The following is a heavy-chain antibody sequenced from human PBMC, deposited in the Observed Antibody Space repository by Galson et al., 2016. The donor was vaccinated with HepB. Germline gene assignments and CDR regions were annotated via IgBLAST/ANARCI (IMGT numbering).Heavy chain of an antibody. V-gene: IGHV3-11*06. CDR3: ARHGNGSDGDYFDY. CDR1: GFTFSDYY. Sequence: SLRLSCAASGFTFSDYYMRWVRQAPGKGLEWLSYIGISNVYRNYAVSVKGRFTISRANAKNSLYLQMNSLRAEDTALYYCARHGNGSDGDYFDYWGQGTLVTVSS. CDR2: IGISNVYR. J-gene: IGHJ4*02. D-gene: IGHD1-26*01.